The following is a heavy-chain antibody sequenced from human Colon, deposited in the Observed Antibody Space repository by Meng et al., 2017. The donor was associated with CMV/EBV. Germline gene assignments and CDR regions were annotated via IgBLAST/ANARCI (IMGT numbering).Heavy chain of an antibody. Sequence: SCAASGFTVSSNYMTWVRQAPGKGLEWVSVIYGGGSTYYADSVKGRFTISRDNSKNTLYLQMNSLRAEDTAVYYCARGLEMATIPYFDYWGQGTLVTVSS. V-gene: IGHV3-53*01. CDR1: GFTVSSNY. CDR2: IYGGGST. J-gene: IGHJ4*02. D-gene: IGHD5-24*01. CDR3: ARGLEMATIPYFDY.